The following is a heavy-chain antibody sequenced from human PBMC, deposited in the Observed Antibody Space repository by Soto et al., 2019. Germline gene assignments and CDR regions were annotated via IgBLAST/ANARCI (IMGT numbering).Heavy chain of an antibody. V-gene: IGHV4-61*01. J-gene: IGHJ5*02. CDR2: IDDSGST. CDR3: ARAPRHITVFGVVIRDYNWFDP. Sequence: SETLSLTCTVSGGSVSSLSYCWSWIRQPPGKGLEWIGYIDDSGSTSYNPSLKSRVTISVDTSKNHFSLNLRSVTAADTAVYYCARAPRHITVFGVVIRDYNWFDPWGQGTLVTVSS. CDR1: GGSVSSLSYC. D-gene: IGHD3-3*01.